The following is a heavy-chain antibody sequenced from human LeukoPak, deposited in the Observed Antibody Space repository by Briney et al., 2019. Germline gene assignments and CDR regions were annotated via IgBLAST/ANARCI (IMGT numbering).Heavy chain of an antibody. Sequence: PGGSLRLSCAASGFTFSVYSMNWVRQAPGKGLEWVSYISSSTIYYPDSVKGRFTISRDNAKNTLYLQMNSLRADDTAVYYCAKVSYHYYGSGSYVLDYWGQGTLVTVSS. D-gene: IGHD3-10*01. J-gene: IGHJ4*02. CDR3: AKVSYHYYGSGSYVLDY. CDR1: GFTFSVYS. CDR2: ISSSTI. V-gene: IGHV3-48*01.